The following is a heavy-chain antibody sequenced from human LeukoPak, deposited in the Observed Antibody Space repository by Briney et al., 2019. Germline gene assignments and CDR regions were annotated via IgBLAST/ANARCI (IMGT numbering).Heavy chain of an antibody. V-gene: IGHV4-34*01. CDR3: AGEKTDMTFATFDY. CDR2: INHSGST. CDR1: GGSFSGYY. D-gene: IGHD2/OR15-2a*01. J-gene: IGHJ4*02. Sequence: SETLSLTCAVYGGSFSGYYWSWVRQPPGKGLEWIGEINHSGSTNYNPSLKSRVTISVDTSKNQFSLKLSSVTAADTAVYYCAGEKTDMTFATFDYWGQGTLVTVSS.